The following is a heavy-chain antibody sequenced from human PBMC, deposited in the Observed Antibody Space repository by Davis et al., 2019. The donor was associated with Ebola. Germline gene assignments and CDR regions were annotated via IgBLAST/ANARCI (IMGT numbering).Heavy chain of an antibody. Sequence: SVKVSCKASGGTFSSYAISWVRQAPGQGLEWMGGIIPIFGTANYAQKLQGRVTMTTDTSTSTAYMELRSLRSDDTAVYYCARGGYCSGGSCYSPWFDPWGQGTLVTVSS. J-gene: IGHJ5*02. CDR3: ARGGYCSGGSCYSPWFDP. V-gene: IGHV1-69*05. CDR2: IIPIFGTA. CDR1: GGTFSSYA. D-gene: IGHD2-15*01.